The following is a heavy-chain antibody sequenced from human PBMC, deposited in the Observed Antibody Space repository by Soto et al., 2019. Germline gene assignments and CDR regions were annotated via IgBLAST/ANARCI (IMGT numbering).Heavy chain of an antibody. CDR3: ARISSRLYGMDV. CDR1: GYTFTSYG. D-gene: IGHD2-15*01. J-gene: IGHJ6*02. CDR2: ISAYNGNT. Sequence: DSVKVSCKTSGYTFTSYGISWVRQAPGQGLEWMGWISAYNGNTNYAQKLQCRVTMTTDTSTSTAYMELRSLRSDDTAVYYCARISSRLYGMDVLGQGTTVTVSS. V-gene: IGHV1-18*01.